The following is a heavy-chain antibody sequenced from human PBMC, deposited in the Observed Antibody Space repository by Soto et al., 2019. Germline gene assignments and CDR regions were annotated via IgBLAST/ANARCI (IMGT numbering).Heavy chain of an antibody. Sequence: SETLSLTCTVSGGSISSSSYLWGLIRQPPGKGLESLGSIYFTGSTYYNPSLKSRVTISVDTSKNQFSLKLSSVTAADTAVYYCARGVTLVRGVIHTPYFDYWGQGALVTVSS. J-gene: IGHJ4*02. D-gene: IGHD3-10*01. CDR1: GGSISSSSYL. CDR3: ARGVTLVRGVIHTPYFDY. CDR2: IYFTGST. V-gene: IGHV4-39*07.